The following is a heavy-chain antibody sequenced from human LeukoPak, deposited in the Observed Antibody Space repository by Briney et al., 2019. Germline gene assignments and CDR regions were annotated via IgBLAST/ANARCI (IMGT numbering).Heavy chain of an antibody. CDR1: GGSISSSSYY. V-gene: IGHV4-39*02. J-gene: IGHJ4*02. CDR3: ARDMDVLAN. Sequence: SSETLSLTCTVSGGSISSSSYYWGWIRQPPGKGLEWIGSIYYSGSTYYNPSLKRRVTISVDTSKNQFSLKLSSVTAADTAVYYCARDMDVLANWGQGTLVTVSS. D-gene: IGHD3-10*01. CDR2: IYYSGST.